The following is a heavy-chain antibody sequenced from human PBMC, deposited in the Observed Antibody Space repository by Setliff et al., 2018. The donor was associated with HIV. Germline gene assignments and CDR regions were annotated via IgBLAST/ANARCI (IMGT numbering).Heavy chain of an antibody. CDR3: ARAPTGVTNAFDI. CDR1: GGSISSHY. CDR2: IHQSGST. J-gene: IGHJ3*02. Sequence: SETLSLTCNVSGGSISSHYWSWIRQPPGKGLEWIGSIHQSGSTYYNSSLKSRVTMSVDTSKNKFSLKLSSVTAADTAVYYCARAPTGVTNAFDIWGQGTMVTVSS. D-gene: IGHD2-8*02. V-gene: IGHV4-59*04.